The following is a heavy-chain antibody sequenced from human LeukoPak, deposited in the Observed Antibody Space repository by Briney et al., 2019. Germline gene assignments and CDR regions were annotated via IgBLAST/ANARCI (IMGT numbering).Heavy chain of an antibody. Sequence: GGSLRLSCAASGFTFSSYGINWVRQAPGKGLEWVSSISSSSSYIYYADSVKGRFTISRDNAKNSLYLQMNSLRAEDTAVYCCARDRGITMVRGVTPNYYGMDVWGQGTTVTVSS. CDR2: ISSSSSYI. CDR1: GFTFSSYG. D-gene: IGHD3-10*01. CDR3: ARDRGITMVRGVTPNYYGMDV. V-gene: IGHV3-21*01. J-gene: IGHJ6*02.